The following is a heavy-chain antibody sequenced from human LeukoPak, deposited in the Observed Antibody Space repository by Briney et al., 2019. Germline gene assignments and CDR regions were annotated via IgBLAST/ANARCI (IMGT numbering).Heavy chain of an antibody. V-gene: IGHV3-53*01. CDR2: IFAGGAP. Sequence: GGSLRLSCAASGFTFNNAWMTWVRQAPGKGLEWVGVIFAGGAPYYADSVKGRFTISRDISTNTLYVQMNSLRVEDTAVYYCARGVGVRGVISQPLEVWGQGTLVIVSS. J-gene: IGHJ4*02. CDR3: ARGVGVRGVISQPLEV. CDR1: GFTFNNAW. D-gene: IGHD3-10*01.